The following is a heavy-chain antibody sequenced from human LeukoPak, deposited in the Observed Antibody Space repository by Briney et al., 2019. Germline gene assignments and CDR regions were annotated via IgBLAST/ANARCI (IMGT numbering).Heavy chain of an antibody. CDR1: GFTVSSNY. D-gene: IGHD6-13*01. Sequence: GGSLRLSCAASGFTVSSNYMSWVRQAPGKGLEWVSVIYSGSDTYYADSVKGRFTISRDNPKNTLYLQMNSLRAEDTAVYYCVGGPYSSSWYILGYWGQGTLVTVSS. V-gene: IGHV3-53*01. J-gene: IGHJ4*02. CDR3: VGGPYSSSWYILGY. CDR2: IYSGSDT.